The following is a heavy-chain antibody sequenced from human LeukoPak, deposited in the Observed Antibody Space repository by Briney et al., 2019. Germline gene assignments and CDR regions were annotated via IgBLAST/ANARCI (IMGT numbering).Heavy chain of an antibody. CDR1: GYTFTSYG. Sequence: ASVKVSCKASGYTFTSYGISWVRQAPGQGLEWMGWISAYNGNTNYAQKLQGRVTMTTDTSTSTAYMELRSLRSDDTAVYYCARDQYQLPHPAYYYGMDVWGKGTTVTVSS. CDR3: ARDQYQLPHPAYYYGMDV. CDR2: ISAYNGNT. J-gene: IGHJ6*04. V-gene: IGHV1-18*04. D-gene: IGHD2-2*01.